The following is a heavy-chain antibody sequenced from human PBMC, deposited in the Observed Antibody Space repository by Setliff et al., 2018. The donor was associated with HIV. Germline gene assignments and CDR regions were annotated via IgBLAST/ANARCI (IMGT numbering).Heavy chain of an antibody. CDR3: ARDAPTVYANGWFDP. D-gene: IGHD2-8*01. V-gene: IGHV4-30-2*01. CDR1: GGSMRSSGYS. CDR2: IYHSGST. Sequence: SETLSLTCAVSGGSMRSSGYSWTWIRQAPGKGLEWVGYIYHSGSTYYNPSLRSRVTISVDTSKNQFSLKLSSVTAADTAVYYCARDAPTVYANGWFDPWGQGTLVTVSS. J-gene: IGHJ5*02.